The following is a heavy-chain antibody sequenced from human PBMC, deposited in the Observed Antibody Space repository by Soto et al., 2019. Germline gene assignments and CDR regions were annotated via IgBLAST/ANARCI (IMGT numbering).Heavy chain of an antibody. CDR3: ARGYLCSHDY. J-gene: IGHJ4*02. CDR2: ISYDGSNK. CDR1: GFTFSSYA. V-gene: IGHV3-30-3*01. Sequence: QVQLVESGGGVVQPGRSLRLSCAASGFTFSSYAMHWVRQAPGKGLEWVAVISYDGSNKYYADSVKGRFTISRDNSKNTLYLQMNSRNAEATAVYYCARGYLCSHDYGGQGTLVTVSS. D-gene: IGHD1-1*01.